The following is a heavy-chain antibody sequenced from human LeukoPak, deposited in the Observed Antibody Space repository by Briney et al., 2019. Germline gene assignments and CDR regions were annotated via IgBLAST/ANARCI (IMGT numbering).Heavy chain of an antibody. CDR3: ARRGLYCSSTSCHFDY. CDR2: INHSGST. J-gene: IGHJ4*02. Sequence: SETLSLTCAVYGGSFSGYYWSWIRQPPGKGLEWIGEINHSGSTNYNPSLKSRVTISVDTSKNQFSLKLSSVTAADTAVFYCARRGLYCSSTSCHFDYWGQGTLVTVSS. V-gene: IGHV4-34*01. D-gene: IGHD2-2*01. CDR1: GGSFSGYY.